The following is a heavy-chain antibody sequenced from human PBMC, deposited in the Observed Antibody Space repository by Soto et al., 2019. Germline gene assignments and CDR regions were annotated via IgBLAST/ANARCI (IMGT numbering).Heavy chain of an antibody. CDR2: ISPYNGNT. D-gene: IGHD3-10*02. Sequence: QVQLVQSGAEVKKPGASVKVSCKASGYPFNSSGMSWVRQAPGQGLGWMGWISPYNGNTKYAQKLQGRVTMTTDTTTSTAYMELRSLRSDDTAVYYCARAFTLFDYMDVWGKGTTVTVS. CDR1: GYPFNSSG. CDR3: ARAFTLFDYMDV. J-gene: IGHJ6*03. V-gene: IGHV1-18*01.